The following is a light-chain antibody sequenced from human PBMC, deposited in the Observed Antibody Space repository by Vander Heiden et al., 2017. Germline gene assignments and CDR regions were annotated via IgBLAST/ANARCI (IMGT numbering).Light chain of an antibody. J-gene: IGKJ5*01. Sequence: DIEMTQSPSTLSASVGDRVTIICRASQNVSRWLSWFQQKPGKAPKLLIYKASTIKRGVPSRFSGSGSGTEFTLTISSRQPDDFATYYCQQYNTYPSVTFGQGTRLDIK. CDR2: KAS. V-gene: IGKV1-5*03. CDR1: QNVSRW. CDR3: QQYNTYPSVT.